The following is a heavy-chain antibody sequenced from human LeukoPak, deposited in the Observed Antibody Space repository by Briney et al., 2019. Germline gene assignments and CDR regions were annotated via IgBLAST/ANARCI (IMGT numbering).Heavy chain of an antibody. V-gene: IGHV3-53*01. Sequence: PGGSLRLSCAASGFTVSSNYMSWVRQAPGKGLEWVSVIYSGGSTYYADSVKGRFTISRDNSKNTLYLQMNSLRAEDTAVYCCARSCGGDCPYGYWGQGTLVTVSS. CDR2: IYSGGST. D-gene: IGHD2-21*02. J-gene: IGHJ4*02. CDR1: GFTVSSNY. CDR3: ARSCGGDCPYGY.